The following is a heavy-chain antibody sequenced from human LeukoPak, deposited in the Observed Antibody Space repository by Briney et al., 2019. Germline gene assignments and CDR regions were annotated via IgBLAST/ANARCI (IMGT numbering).Heavy chain of an antibody. CDR2: ISGSGGST. V-gene: IGHV3-23*01. D-gene: IGHD6-19*01. J-gene: IGHJ4*02. Sequence: PGGSLRLSCAASGFTFSSYAMSWVRQAPGKGLEWVSAISGSGGSTYYADSVKGRFTISRDNSKNTLYLQMNSLRAEDTAVYYCARAYSSAWYPRPEYFDYWGQGTLVTVSS. CDR1: GFTFSSYA. CDR3: ARAYSSAWYPRPEYFDY.